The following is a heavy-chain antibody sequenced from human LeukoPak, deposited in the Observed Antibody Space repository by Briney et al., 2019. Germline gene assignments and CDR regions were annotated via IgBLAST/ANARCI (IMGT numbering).Heavy chain of an antibody. Sequence: SETLSLTCSVSGGSITYYYCNWIRQAPGKGLEWIGYIYTSGSTNYNPSLKSRVTMSVDTSNDQVSLKLSSVTAADTAVYYCAKWGDAFDLWGQGTMVTVPS. CDR1: GGSITYYY. D-gene: IGHD2-8*01. V-gene: IGHV4-4*09. J-gene: IGHJ3*01. CDR3: AKWGDAFDL. CDR2: IYTSGST.